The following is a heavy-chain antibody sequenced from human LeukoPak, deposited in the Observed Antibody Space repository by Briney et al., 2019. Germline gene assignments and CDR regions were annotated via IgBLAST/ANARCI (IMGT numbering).Heavy chain of an antibody. Sequence: ASVMVSCEATGHIFTSYDISRVRQAPGQGLEWMGWISAYNGNTNYAQKLQGRVTMTTDTSTSTAYMELRSLRSDDTAVYYCARKSIAVAGTDYWGQGTLVTVSS. CDR2: ISAYNGNT. CDR3: ARKSIAVAGTDY. J-gene: IGHJ4*02. D-gene: IGHD6-19*01. V-gene: IGHV1-18*01. CDR1: GHIFTSYD.